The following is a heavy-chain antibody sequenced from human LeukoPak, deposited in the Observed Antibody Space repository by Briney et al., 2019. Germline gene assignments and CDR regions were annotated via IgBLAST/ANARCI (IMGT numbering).Heavy chain of an antibody. CDR1: GFTVSSNY. Sequence: GGSLRLSCAASGFTVSSNYMSWVRQAPGKGLEWVSVIYSGGSTYHADSVKGRFTISRDNSKNTLYLQMNSLRAEDTAVYYCARDPGFGYFDYWGQGTLVTVSS. CDR3: ARDPGFGYFDY. V-gene: IGHV3-53*01. J-gene: IGHJ4*02. CDR2: IYSGGST. D-gene: IGHD3-16*01.